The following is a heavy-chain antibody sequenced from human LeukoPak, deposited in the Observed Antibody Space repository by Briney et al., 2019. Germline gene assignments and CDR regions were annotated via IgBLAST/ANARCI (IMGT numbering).Heavy chain of an antibody. D-gene: IGHD2/OR15-2a*01. CDR1: GFTFSNYW. V-gene: IGHV3-7*01. Sequence: GGSLRLSCAVSGFTFSNYWMAWVRQAPGKGLEWVANIKQDGSEKYYVDSVKGRFTISRDNAKNSLYLQMNSLRGEDTAVYYCATHSVGVLPIATFDYWGQGTLVTVSS. CDR2: IKQDGSEK. J-gene: IGHJ4*02. CDR3: ATHSVGVLPIATFDY.